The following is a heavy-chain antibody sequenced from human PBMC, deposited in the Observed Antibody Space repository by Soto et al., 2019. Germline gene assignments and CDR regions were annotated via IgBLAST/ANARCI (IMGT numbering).Heavy chain of an antibody. Sequence: ASVKVSCKASGYAFTSYAIHWVRQAPGQRLEWMGWINAGNGNTKYSQKFQGRVTITRDTSASTAYMELSSLRSEDTAVYYCARGPRREMATTPTFFDYWGQGTLVTVSS. CDR3: ARGPRREMATTPTFFDY. CDR2: INAGNGNT. CDR1: GYAFTSYA. J-gene: IGHJ4*02. V-gene: IGHV1-3*01. D-gene: IGHD5-12*01.